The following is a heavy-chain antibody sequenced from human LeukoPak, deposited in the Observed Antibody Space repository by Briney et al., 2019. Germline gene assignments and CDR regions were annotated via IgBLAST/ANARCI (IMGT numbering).Heavy chain of an antibody. CDR3: ARVVAVAGTSRGYFDY. CDR2: ISSGSGYI. V-gene: IGHV3-21*01. CDR1: GCTFSSYS. J-gene: IGHJ4*02. D-gene: IGHD6-19*01. Sequence: GGSLRLSCAASGCTFSSYSMNWVRQAPGKGLEWVSSISSGSGYIYYADSVKGRFTISRDNAKNSLYLQMNSLRAEDTAVYYCARVVAVAGTSRGYFDYWGQGTLVTVSS.